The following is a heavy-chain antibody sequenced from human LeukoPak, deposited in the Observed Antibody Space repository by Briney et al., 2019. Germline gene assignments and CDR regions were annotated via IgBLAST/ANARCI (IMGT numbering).Heavy chain of an antibody. D-gene: IGHD6-19*01. V-gene: IGHV4-39*01. CDR2: IYYSGST. J-gene: IGHJ4*02. CDR3: ARAYSSGWYRGNYFDY. Sequence: SETLSLTCTVSGASISSSSYYWGWLRQPPGRGLEWIGSIYYSGSTYYNPSLKSRVTISVDTSKNQFSLKLSSVTAADTAVYYCARAYSSGWYRGNYFDYWGQGTLVTVSS. CDR1: GASISSSSYY.